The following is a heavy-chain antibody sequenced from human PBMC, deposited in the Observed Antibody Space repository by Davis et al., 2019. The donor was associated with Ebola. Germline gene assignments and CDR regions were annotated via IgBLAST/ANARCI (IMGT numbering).Heavy chain of an antibody. J-gene: IGHJ6*04. Sequence: ASVKVSCKTSGYTFTGHYIQWVRQAPGQGLEWMGRINPNSGVTNYAQKFQARVTMTRDTSISTAYMELSRLRSDDTAVYYCARVRYCGGDCSKNYYYGMDVWGKGTTVTVSS. D-gene: IGHD2-21*02. CDR1: GYTFTGHY. CDR3: ARVRYCGGDCSKNYYYGMDV. CDR2: INPNSGVT. V-gene: IGHV1-2*06.